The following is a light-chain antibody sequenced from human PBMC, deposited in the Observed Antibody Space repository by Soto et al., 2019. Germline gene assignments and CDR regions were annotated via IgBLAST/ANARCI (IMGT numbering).Light chain of an antibody. CDR1: QGIGET. CDR3: QHYNNLSVT. Sequence: SPTTLSVSPGEVSTLSCSARQGIGETLAWYQHKSGQTPSLLIYKTSTIATGVPTRFSGSRSGAEFTLTINSLQSEDFAVYYCQHYNNLSVTFGGGTKV. J-gene: IGKJ4*01. V-gene: IGKV3-15*01. CDR2: KTS.